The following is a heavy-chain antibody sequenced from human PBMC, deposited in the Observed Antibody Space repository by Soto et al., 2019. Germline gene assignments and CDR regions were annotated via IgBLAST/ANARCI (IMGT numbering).Heavy chain of an antibody. CDR2: INHSGST. Sequence: SETLSLTCAVYGGSFSGYYWSWIRQPPGKGLEWIGEINHSGSTNYNPSLKSRVTISVDTSKNQCSLKLSCVTAADTAVYYCARGKGRAAGTPRRTPIPYNWFDPWGQGTLVTVSS. J-gene: IGHJ5*02. V-gene: IGHV4-34*01. CDR3: ARGKGRAAGTPRRTPIPYNWFDP. D-gene: IGHD6-13*01. CDR1: GGSFSGYY.